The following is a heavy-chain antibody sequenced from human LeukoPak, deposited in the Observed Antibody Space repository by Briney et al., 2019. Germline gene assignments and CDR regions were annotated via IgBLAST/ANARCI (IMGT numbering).Heavy chain of an antibody. CDR2: INHSGST. Sequence: ASETLSLTCAVYGGSFSGYYWNWIRQPPGKGLEWIGEINHSGSTNYNPSLKSRVTISVDTSKNQFSLKLSSVTAADTAVYYCARGIPVAGYYYYMDVWGKGTTVTVSS. J-gene: IGHJ6*03. D-gene: IGHD2-21*01. CDR3: ARGIPVAGYYYYMDV. V-gene: IGHV4-34*01. CDR1: GGSFSGYY.